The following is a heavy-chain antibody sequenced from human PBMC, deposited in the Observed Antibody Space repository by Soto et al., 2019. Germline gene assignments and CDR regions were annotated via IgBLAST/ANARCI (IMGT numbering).Heavy chain of an antibody. Sequence: QITLEESGPTLVKPTQTLTLTCTFSGFALSTNEVGVGWIRQPPGKALEWLALIYGSDNKRYSPSLKTRLTITKDTSKNQVVLTMTNMDPVDTATYYCAHWSDMMSTTTSFDYWGQGTLVTVSS. CDR2: IYGSDNK. J-gene: IGHJ4*02. CDR1: GFALSTNEVG. V-gene: IGHV2-5*01. CDR3: AHWSDMMSTTTSFDY. D-gene: IGHD2-15*01.